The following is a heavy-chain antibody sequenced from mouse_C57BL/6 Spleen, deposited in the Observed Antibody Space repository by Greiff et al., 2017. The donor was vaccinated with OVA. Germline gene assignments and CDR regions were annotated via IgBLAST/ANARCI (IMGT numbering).Heavy chain of an antibody. V-gene: IGHV14-4*01. CDR3: TTRLNGY. J-gene: IGHJ2*01. Sequence: VQLKQSGAELVRPGASVKLSCTASGFNIKDDYMHWVKQRPEQGLEWIGWIDPENGDTEYAAKFQGKATITADTSSNTAYLQLSSLTSEDTSVYYCTTRLNGYWGQGTTLTVSS. CDR2: IDPENGDT. CDR1: GFNIKDDY.